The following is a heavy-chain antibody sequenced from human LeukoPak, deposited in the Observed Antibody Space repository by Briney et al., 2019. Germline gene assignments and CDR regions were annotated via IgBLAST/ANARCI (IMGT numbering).Heavy chain of an antibody. CDR2: ISASGGDT. J-gene: IGHJ4*02. CDR3: AKEKGSRLPFDY. D-gene: IGHD2-15*01. CDR1: GFTFSTYG. V-gene: IGHV3-23*01. Sequence: PGGSLRLSCAASGFTFSTYGMAWVRQAPGKGLEWVSAISASGGDTFYAGSVKGRLTISRDNSKNTLYLQINSLRAEDTALYYCAKEKGSRLPFDYWGQGTLVTVSS.